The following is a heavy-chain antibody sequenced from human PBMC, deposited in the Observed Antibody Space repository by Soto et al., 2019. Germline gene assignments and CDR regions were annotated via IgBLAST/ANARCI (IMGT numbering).Heavy chain of an antibody. V-gene: IGHV1-24*01. J-gene: IGHJ4*02. CDR3: ATGPLLYCSGGSCYSFNFDY. Sequence: GASVKVSCKVSGHTLTELSMHWVRQAPGKGLEWMGGFDPEDGETIYAQKFQGRVTMTEDTSTDTAYMELSSLRSEDTAVYYCATGPLLYCSGGSCYSFNFDYWGQGTLVTVSS. D-gene: IGHD2-15*01. CDR2: FDPEDGET. CDR1: GHTLTELS.